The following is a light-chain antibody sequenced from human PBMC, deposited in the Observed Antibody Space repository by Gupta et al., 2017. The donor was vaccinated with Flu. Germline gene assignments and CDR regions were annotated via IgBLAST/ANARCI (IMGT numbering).Light chain of an antibody. V-gene: IGKV2-28*01. CDR1: QSLLHSNGYNY. Sequence: ISCRSSQSLLHSNGYNYLDWYLQKPGQSPHLLIYLGSNRASGVPDRFSGSGSGTDFTLKISRVEAEDVGVYYCMQTLQAPLTFGGGTKVEIK. CDR2: LGS. J-gene: IGKJ4*01. CDR3: MQTLQAPLT.